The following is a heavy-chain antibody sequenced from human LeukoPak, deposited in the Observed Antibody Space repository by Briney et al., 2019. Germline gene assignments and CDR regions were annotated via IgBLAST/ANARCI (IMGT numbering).Heavy chain of an antibody. CDR2: ISTYNGNT. J-gene: IGHJ4*02. Sequence: ASVKVSCKASGYTFTSYGISWVRQAPGQGLEWMGWISTYNGNTNYAQMLQGRITMTTDTSTSTAYMELRSLRSADTAVYYCARGKPVYFFGPGSYLASPFASCGQGALATAPS. CDR1: GYTFTSYG. V-gene: IGHV1-18*01. CDR3: ARGKPVYFFGPGSYLASPFAS. D-gene: IGHD3-10*01.